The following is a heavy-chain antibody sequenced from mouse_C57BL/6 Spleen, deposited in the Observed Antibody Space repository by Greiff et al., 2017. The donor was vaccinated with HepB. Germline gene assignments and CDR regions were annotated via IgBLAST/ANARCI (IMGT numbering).Heavy chain of an antibody. V-gene: IGHV1-62-2*01. CDR1: GYTFTEYT. J-gene: IGHJ4*01. Sequence: VQLQQSGAGLVKPGASVKLSCKASGYTFTEYTIHWVKQRSGQGLEWIGWFYPGSGSIKYNEKFKDKATLTADKSSSTVYMELSRLTSEDSAVYFCARHEEAYYSNYHAMDYWGQGTSVTVSS. CDR2: FYPGSGSI. CDR3: ARHEEAYYSNYHAMDY. D-gene: IGHD2-5*01.